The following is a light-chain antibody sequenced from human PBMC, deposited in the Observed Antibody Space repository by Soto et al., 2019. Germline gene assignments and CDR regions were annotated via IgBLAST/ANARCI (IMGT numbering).Light chain of an antibody. V-gene: IGKV3-20*01. CDR3: QQYGSSPPT. Sequence: EIVLTQSPGTLSLSPGERSTLSFRASQSVSNNYLAWYQQKPGQAPRLLIYGASNRATGIPDRFSGSGSGTDFTLTISRLEPEDFAVYYCQQYGSSPPTFGQGTKVDIK. CDR1: QSVSNNY. CDR2: GAS. J-gene: IGKJ1*01.